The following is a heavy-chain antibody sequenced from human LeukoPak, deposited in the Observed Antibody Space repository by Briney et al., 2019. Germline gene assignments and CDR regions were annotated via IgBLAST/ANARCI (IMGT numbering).Heavy chain of an antibody. J-gene: IGHJ6*02. CDR3: TRDQDGMGV. Sequence: SQTLSLTCVISGDIVSSTIAAWNWIRQSPSRGLERLGRTYYRSKWYNDYAASVKSRLTINPDTSKNQFSLELNSVTPEDTAVYYCTRDQDGMGVWGQGTSVTVSS. V-gene: IGHV6-1*01. CDR1: GDIVSSTIAA. CDR2: TYYRSKWYN.